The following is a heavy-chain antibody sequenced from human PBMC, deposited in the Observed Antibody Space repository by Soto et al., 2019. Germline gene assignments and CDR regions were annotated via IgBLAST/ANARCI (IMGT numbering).Heavy chain of an antibody. D-gene: IGHD3-3*01. V-gene: IGHV3-23*01. Sequence: GGSLRLSWAASGFAFSSHPMSWVRQAPEKVLEWDAGTSDGVELTYNADSVSGRFTISRDNSRNSLYMQMNSVGAEEKDVYNCAKHGSFYDFWSGYCSSSFDSWGQGTLVTVSS. CDR3: AKHGSFYDFWSGYCSSSFDS. J-gene: IGHJ4*02. CDR1: GFAFSSHP. CDR2: TSDGVELT.